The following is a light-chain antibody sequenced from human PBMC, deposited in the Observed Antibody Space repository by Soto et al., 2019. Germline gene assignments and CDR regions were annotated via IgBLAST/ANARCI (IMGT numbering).Light chain of an antibody. CDR2: GNR. CDR1: SSNIGAGYD. V-gene: IGLV1-40*01. J-gene: IGLJ3*02. Sequence: QSVLTQAPSVSGAPGQRVTISCTGSSSNIGAGYDVQWYQHLPGTAPKLLIHGNRNRPSGVPDRFSGSKSGTSASLAITGLQAEDEGDYYCQSYDSSLSVWVFGGGTKLTVL. CDR3: QSYDSSLSVWV.